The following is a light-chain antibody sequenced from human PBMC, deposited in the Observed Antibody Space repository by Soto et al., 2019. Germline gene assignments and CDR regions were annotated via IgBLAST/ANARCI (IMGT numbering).Light chain of an antibody. CDR1: QSVNSN. CDR2: VAS. CDR3: QQYNAWPLT. Sequence: EIVMTQSPATLSVSPGERVTLSCRASQSVNSNLACYQQKPGQTPKLLIYVASNRATGIPARFSGSGSGTEFNLTISSLQSEDFAIYYCQQYNAWPLTFGGVTKVELK. V-gene: IGKV3-15*01. J-gene: IGKJ4*01.